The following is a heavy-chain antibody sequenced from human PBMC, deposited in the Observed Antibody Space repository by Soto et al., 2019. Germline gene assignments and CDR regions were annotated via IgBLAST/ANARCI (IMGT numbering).Heavy chain of an antibody. Sequence: SATXALTWSGYVFCFMVHSFALIRHSPGKGLEWIGDINHSGRVNYSPSIKSRVKISLDKSKNQFSLNLSAVTAADTATYYCSNRDYDNNGSHRFETWGQATLVNVSS. V-gene: IGHV4-34*01. J-gene: IGHJ4*01. CDR3: SNRDYDNNGSHRFET. CDR1: VFCFMVHS. D-gene: IGHD3-16*01. CDR2: INHSGRV.